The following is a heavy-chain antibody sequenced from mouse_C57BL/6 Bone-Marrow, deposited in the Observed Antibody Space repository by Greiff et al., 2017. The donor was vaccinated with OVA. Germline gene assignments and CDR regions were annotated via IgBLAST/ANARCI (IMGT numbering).Heavy chain of an antibody. CDR2: IDPSDSYT. Sequence: VQLQQPGAELVMPGASVKLSCKASGYTFTSYWMHWVKQRPGQGLEWIGEIDPSDSYTNYNQKFKGKSTLTVDKSSSTAYMQLSSLTSEDSAVYYCARSAVALDYWGQGTTLTVSS. V-gene: IGHV1-69*01. D-gene: IGHD1-3*01. CDR3: ARSAVALDY. CDR1: GYTFTSYW. J-gene: IGHJ2*01.